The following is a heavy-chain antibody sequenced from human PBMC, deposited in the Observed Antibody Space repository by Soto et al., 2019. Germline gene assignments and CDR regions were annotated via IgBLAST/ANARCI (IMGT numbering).Heavy chain of an antibody. V-gene: IGHV3-30*03. J-gene: IGHJ6*02. CDR1: GFTFSSYG. Sequence: LRLSCAASGFTFSSYGMHWVRQAPGKGLEWVAVISYDGSNKYYADSVKGRFTISRDNSKNTLYLQMNSLRAEDTAVYYCARSGYNYYGMDVWGQGTTVTAP. CDR3: ARSGYNYYGMDV. D-gene: IGHD6-13*01. CDR2: ISYDGSNK.